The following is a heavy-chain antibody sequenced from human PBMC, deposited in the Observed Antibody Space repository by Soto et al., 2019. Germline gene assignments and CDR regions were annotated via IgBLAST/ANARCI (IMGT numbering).Heavy chain of an antibody. CDR2: INHSGST. CDR1: GGSFSGYY. J-gene: IGHJ6*02. V-gene: IGHV4-34*01. Sequence: PSETLSLTCAVYGGSFSGYYWSWIRQPPGKGLEWIGEINHSGSTNYNPSLKSRVTISVDTSKNQFSLKLSSVTAADTAVYYCAREVTYSSGWRPIRGGMDVWGQGTTVTVSS. D-gene: IGHD6-19*01. CDR3: AREVTYSSGWRPIRGGMDV.